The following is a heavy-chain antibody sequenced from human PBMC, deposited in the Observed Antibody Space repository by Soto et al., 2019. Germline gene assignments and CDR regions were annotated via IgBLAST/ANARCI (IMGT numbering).Heavy chain of an antibody. Sequence: QVQLVESGGGVVQPGRSLRLSCAASGFTFSYHALNWVRQAPGKGLEWVAVISYDGDNKYIAESVKGRFTISRDNFKNTVSLQMNSLRTEDTAMYFCARGTTTSAFSAMDVWGQGTTATVSS. D-gene: IGHD1-1*01. CDR3: ARGTTTSAFSAMDV. CDR2: ISYDGDNK. V-gene: IGHV3-30-3*01. J-gene: IGHJ6*02. CDR1: GFTFSYHA.